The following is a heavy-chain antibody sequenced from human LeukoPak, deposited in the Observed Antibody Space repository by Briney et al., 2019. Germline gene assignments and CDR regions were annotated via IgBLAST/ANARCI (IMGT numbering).Heavy chain of an antibody. CDR1: GFIFSNAW. D-gene: IGHD2-2*02. V-gene: IGHV3-15*07. J-gene: IGHJ5*02. Sequence: GGSLRLSCAASGFIFSNAWMNWVRQAPGKGLEWVGRILSKTSGGTTDYATHVKGRFTISRDDSKNMLYLQMNSLKTEDTAVYYCTTDLGYCSSTSCYNFPPWSQGTLVTVSS. CDR2: ILSKTSGGTT. CDR3: TTDLGYCSSTSCYNFPP.